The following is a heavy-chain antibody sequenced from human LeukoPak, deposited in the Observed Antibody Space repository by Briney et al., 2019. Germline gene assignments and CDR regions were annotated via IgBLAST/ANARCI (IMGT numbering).Heavy chain of an antibody. V-gene: IGHV3-11*01. CDR3: ARDHLPYCGGDCYSDY. D-gene: IGHD2-21*02. CDR1: GFTFSDYY. J-gene: IGHJ4*02. CDR2: ISSSGSTI. Sequence: GGSLRLSCAASGFTFSDYYMSWIRQAPGKGLGWVSYISSSGSTIYYADSVKGRFTISRDNAKNSLYLQMNSLRAEDTAVYYCARDHLPYCGGDCYSDYWGQGTLVTVSS.